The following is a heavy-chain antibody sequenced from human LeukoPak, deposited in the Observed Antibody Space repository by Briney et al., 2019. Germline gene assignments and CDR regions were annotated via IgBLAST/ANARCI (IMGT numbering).Heavy chain of an antibody. J-gene: IGHJ4*02. CDR3: ARRRWFDY. D-gene: IGHD4-23*01. Sequence: EPGGSLRLSCAASGFTVSSNYMSWVRQAPGKGLEWIGEINHSGSTNYNPSLKSRVTISVDTSKNQFSLKLSSVTAADTAVYYCARRRWFDYWGQGTLVTVSS. V-gene: IGHV4-34*01. CDR2: INHSGST. CDR1: GFTVSSNY.